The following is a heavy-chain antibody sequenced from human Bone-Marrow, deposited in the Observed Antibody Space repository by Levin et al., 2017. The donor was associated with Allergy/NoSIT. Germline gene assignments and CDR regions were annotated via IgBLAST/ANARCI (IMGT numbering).Heavy chain of an antibody. CDR2: ISYDGSNK. D-gene: IGHD3-10*01. CDR1: GFMFSGYG. J-gene: IGHJ4*02. Sequence: PGGSLRLSCAASGFMFSGYGMHWVHQAPGKGLEWVAVISYDGSNKYYADSVKGRFTISRDNSKNTLYLQMNSLRAEDTAVYYCAKDRARMVVGYWGQGTLVTVSS. CDR3: AKDRARMVVGY. V-gene: IGHV3-30*18.